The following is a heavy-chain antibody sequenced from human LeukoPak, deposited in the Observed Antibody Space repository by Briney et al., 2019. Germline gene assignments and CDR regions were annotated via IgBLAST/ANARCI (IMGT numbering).Heavy chain of an antibody. CDR1: GYIFTELS. J-gene: IGHJ6*03. CDR2: FDPEDDER. V-gene: IGHV1-24*01. Sequence: ASVKVSCEVSGYIFTELSIHWVRQAPGKGLEWMGSFDPEDDERIYAQKFQGRVIVTEDTSTDTAYLELSRLTSEDTAVYYCATDLDYGLGLTGNMDVWGKGTTVTVSS. D-gene: IGHD3-16*01. CDR3: ATDLDYGLGLTGNMDV.